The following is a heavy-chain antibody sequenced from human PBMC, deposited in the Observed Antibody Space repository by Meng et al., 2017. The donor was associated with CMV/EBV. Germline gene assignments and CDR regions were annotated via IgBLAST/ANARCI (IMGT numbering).Heavy chain of an antibody. Sequence: GESLKISCKGSGYSFTSYWIGWVRQMPGKGLEWMGINYPGDSDTRYSPSFQGQVTISADKSISTAYLQWSSLKASDTAMYYCARAGRSYYDFWSGYSNLFDPWGQGTLVTVSS. V-gene: IGHV5-51*01. CDR2: NYPGDSDT. J-gene: IGHJ5*02. CDR3: ARAGRSYYDFWSGYSNLFDP. CDR1: GYSFTSYW. D-gene: IGHD3-3*01.